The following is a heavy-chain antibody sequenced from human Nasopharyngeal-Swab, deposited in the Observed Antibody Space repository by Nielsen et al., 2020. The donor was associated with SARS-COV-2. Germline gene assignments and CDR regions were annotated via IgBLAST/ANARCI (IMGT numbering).Heavy chain of an antibody. CDR2: IFRSGDV. V-gene: IGHV4-38-2*02. CDR1: GFSITSGYY. J-gene: IGHJ4*02. CDR3: ARLGYGDYEADY. D-gene: IGHD2-21*02. Sequence: GSLRLSCTVSGFSITSGYYWGWIRQPPRKGPEYIGSIFRSGDVRYSPSLSSRVTMSVDTSKNQMSLRLRSATAADTAMYYCARLGYGDYEADYWGQGILVTVSS.